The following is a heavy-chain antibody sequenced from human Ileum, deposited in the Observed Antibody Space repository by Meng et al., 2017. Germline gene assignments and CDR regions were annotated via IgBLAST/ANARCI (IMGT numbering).Heavy chain of an antibody. J-gene: IGHJ4*02. D-gene: IGHD7-27*01. V-gene: IGHV4-61*08. CDR1: GCAVSSSGYQ. Sequence: EPRPGRVCXXATPSLICXXXGCAVSSSGYQWGWIRQPPGKGLEWIGYASTNYNPSLKSRVTISVDTSKNQFSLKLTSVTAADTAVYYCARDHWGSLDYWGQGVLVTVSS. CDR3: ARDHWGSLDY. CDR2: AST.